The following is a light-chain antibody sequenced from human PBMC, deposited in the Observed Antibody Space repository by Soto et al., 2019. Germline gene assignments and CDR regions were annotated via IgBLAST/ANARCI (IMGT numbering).Light chain of an antibody. CDR2: GAS. CDR3: QQYNNWPPLT. J-gene: IGKJ4*01. V-gene: IGKV3-15*01. Sequence: EIVMTQSPATLSVSPGERATLSCRASQSVSSNLAWYQQKPGQAPWLLIYGASTRATGIPARFSGSGSGTEFTLTISNLQSEDFAVYYCQQYNNWPPLTFGGGTKVEIK. CDR1: QSVSSN.